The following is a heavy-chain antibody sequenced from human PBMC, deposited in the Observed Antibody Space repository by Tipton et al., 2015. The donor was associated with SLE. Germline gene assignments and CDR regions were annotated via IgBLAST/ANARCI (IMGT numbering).Heavy chain of an antibody. Sequence: GSLRLSCAASGFTFSSYWMSWVRQAPGKGLEWVSYISSTSSTIYHADSVKGRFTISRDNAKNSLYLQMNSLRAEDTAVYYCARAVADWGWLVVYWGRGTQVTVSS. CDR1: GFTFSSYW. J-gene: IGHJ4*02. D-gene: IGHD6-19*01. CDR2: ISSTSSTI. CDR3: ARAVADWGWLVVY. V-gene: IGHV3-48*01.